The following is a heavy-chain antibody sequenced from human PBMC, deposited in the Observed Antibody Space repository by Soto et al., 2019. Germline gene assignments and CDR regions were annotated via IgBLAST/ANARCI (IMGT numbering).Heavy chain of an antibody. CDR1: GGTFSSYA. D-gene: IGHD1-1*01. Sequence: VASVKVSCKASGGTFSSYAISWVRQAPGQGLEWMGGIIPIFGTANYAQKFQGRVTITADESTSTAYMELSSLRSEDTAVYYCARGRPSWNDRYGMDVWGQGNTVTVSS. V-gene: IGHV1-69*13. J-gene: IGHJ6*02. CDR3: ARGRPSWNDRYGMDV. CDR2: IIPIFGTA.